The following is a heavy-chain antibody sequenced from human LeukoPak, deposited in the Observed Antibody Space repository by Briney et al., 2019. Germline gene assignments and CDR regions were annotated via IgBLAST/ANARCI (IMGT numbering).Heavy chain of an antibody. V-gene: IGHV3-48*02. Sequence: GGSLRLSCATSGFSFADYPMNWVRQAPGKGLEWISNIRTTAEGAKYAYYADSVKGRVTISRDDGKNTLYLHMNSLRDDDTAVYYCATDQRYAFDYWGQGILVTVSS. J-gene: IGHJ4*02. CDR2: IRTTAEGAKYA. CDR3: ATDQRYAFDY. CDR1: GFSFADYP. D-gene: IGHD3-9*01.